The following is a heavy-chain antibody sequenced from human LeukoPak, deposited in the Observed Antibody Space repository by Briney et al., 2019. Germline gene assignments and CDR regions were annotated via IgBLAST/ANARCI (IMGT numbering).Heavy chain of an antibody. CDR1: GFTFSSYS. CDR2: INSDGINT. CDR3: ARDSGGEQLWFAYYYYMDV. Sequence: GGSLRLSCAASGFTFSSYSMNWVRQAPGKGLVWVSRINSDGINTSYADSVKGRFTISRDKAKNSLYLKMNSLRAEDTAVYYCARDSGGEQLWFAYYYYMDVWGKGTTVTVSS. V-gene: IGHV3-74*01. D-gene: IGHD5-18*01. J-gene: IGHJ6*03.